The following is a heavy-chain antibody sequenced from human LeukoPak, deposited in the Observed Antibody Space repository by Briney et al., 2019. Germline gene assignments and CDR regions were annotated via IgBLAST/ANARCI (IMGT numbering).Heavy chain of an antibody. V-gene: IGHV3-48*01. J-gene: IGHJ4*02. CDR1: GFSLSIYS. CDR2: ISTNSLGM. Sequence: GGSLRLSCAASGFSLSIYSMSWVRQAPGKGLEWLSYISTNSLGMYYADSVRGRVTISKDYDKNSLYLQMNNLRAADTAVYYCARIPPNYYWGQGTLVTVSS. CDR3: ARIPPNYY. D-gene: IGHD2-21*01.